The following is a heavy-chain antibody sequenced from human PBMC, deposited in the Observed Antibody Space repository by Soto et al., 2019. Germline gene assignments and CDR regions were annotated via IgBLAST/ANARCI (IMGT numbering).Heavy chain of an antibody. D-gene: IGHD5-18*01. V-gene: IGHV2-26*01. J-gene: IGHJ6*02. CDR3: ARIGYSYGLVGYYYSYGMDV. CDR1: GFSLSNARMG. Sequence: QVTLKESGPVLVKPTETLTLTCTVSGFSLSNARMGVSWIRQPPGKALEWLAHIFSNDEKSYSTSLKSRLTISKETCKRQVVVTMTNMDPVDTATYYCARIGYSYGLVGYYYSYGMDVWGQGTTVTVSS. CDR2: IFSNDEK.